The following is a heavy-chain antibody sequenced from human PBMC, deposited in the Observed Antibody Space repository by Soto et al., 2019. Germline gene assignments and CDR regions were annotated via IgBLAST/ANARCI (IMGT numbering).Heavy chain of an antibody. V-gene: IGHV1-69*13. CDR2: IIPIFGTP. Sequence: GASVKVSCKPSGGTFTNYAFSWVRQAPGQGLEWMGGIIPIFGTPDYAQNFQGRVTITADESTRTASMELSSLRSEDTAVYYCAREAYSSSDYWGQGTPVTVSS. CDR1: GGTFTNYA. J-gene: IGHJ4*02. D-gene: IGHD6-6*01. CDR3: AREAYSSSDY.